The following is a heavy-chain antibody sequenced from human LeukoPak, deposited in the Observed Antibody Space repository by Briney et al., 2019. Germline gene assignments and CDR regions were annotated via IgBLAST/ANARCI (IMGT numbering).Heavy chain of an antibody. CDR1: GFTFSSYW. J-gene: IGHJ4*02. D-gene: IGHD6-19*01. Sequence: GGSLRLSCAASGFTFSSYWMHWVRQAPGKGLVWVSRINSDGITTSYADAVKGRFTISRDNAKNTLYLQMNSLRAEDTAVYYCARDMVAGGPDYWGQGTLVTVSS. V-gene: IGHV3-74*01. CDR2: INSDGITT. CDR3: ARDMVAGGPDY.